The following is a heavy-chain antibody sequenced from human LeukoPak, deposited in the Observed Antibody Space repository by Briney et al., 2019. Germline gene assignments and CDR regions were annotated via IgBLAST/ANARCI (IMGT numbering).Heavy chain of an antibody. V-gene: IGHV3-30-3*01. D-gene: IGHD3-22*01. CDR2: ISYDGSNK. CDR1: GFTFSSYA. Sequence: PGGSLRLSCAASGFTFSSYAMHWVRQAPGKGLEWVAVISYDGSNKYYADSVKGRFTISRDNSKNTLYLQMNSLRAEDTAVYYRRVISSGYYYEVDAFDIWGQGTMVTVSS. J-gene: IGHJ3*02. CDR3: RVISSGYYYEVDAFDI.